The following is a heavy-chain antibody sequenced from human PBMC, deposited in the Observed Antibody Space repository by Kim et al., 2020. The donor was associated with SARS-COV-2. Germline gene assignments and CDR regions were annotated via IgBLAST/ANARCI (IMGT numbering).Heavy chain of an antibody. D-gene: IGHD3-22*01. Sequence: GGSLRLSCAASGFTFSSYGMHWVRQAPGKGLEWVAVIWYDGSNKYYADSVKGRFTISRDNSKNTLYLQMNSLRAEDTAVYYCARESVNYDSSGYSAGFDYWGQGTLGTVSS. CDR1: GFTFSSYG. V-gene: IGHV3-33*01. CDR3: ARESVNYDSSGYSAGFDY. J-gene: IGHJ4*02. CDR2: IWYDGSNK.